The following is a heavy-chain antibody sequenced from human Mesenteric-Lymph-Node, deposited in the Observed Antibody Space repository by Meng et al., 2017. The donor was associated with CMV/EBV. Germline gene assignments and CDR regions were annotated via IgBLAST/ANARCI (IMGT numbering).Heavy chain of an antibody. D-gene: IGHD3-3*01. J-gene: IGHJ5*02. CDR2: IKHDGSAT. Sequence: LRLSCAASGFTFSNFWMNWVRQAPGKELEWVANIKHDGSATYYVDSVKGRFTISRDNAKNSLFLQMNSLKDEDTAVYYCLGGHYTGAWGQGTLVTVSS. CDR1: GFTFSNFW. V-gene: IGHV3-7*01. CDR3: LGGHYTGA.